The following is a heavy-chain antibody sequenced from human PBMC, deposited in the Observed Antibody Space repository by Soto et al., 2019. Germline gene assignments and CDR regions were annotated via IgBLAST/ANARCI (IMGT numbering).Heavy chain of an antibody. V-gene: IGHV1-69*06. J-gene: IGHJ4*02. Sequence: QVQLVQSGAEVKTPGSSLKVSCTVSGSRFSNYVISWVRQAPGHGLEWLGRIIPIFNSTQYAQKFQGRVTITADKSTNTASLELSRLRSDDTAVYYCAREGRGKKAGYNGLVSLGYWGQGPLVTVSS. CDR2: IIPIFNST. D-gene: IGHD2-2*02. CDR1: GSRFSNYV. CDR3: AREGRGKKAGYNGLVSLGY.